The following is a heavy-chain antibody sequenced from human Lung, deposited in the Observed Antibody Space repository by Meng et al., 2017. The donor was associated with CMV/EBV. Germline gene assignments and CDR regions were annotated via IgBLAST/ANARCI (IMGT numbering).Heavy chain of an antibody. CDR2: INPNSGGT. J-gene: IGHJ5*02. Sequence: TGYYMHWVRQAPGQGLEWMGWINPNSGGTNYAQKFQGRVTMTRDTSISTAYMELNRLRSDDTAVYYCARGDYYDSSGYYLNFYWFDPWGQGTLVTVSS. CDR1: TGYY. D-gene: IGHD3-22*01. CDR3: ARGDYYDSSGYYLNFYWFDP. V-gene: IGHV1-2*02.